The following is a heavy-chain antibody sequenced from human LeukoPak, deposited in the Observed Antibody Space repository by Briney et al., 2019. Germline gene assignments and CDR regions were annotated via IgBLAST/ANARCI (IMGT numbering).Heavy chain of an antibody. D-gene: IGHD4-17*01. CDR3: ARHAPIKTTVATSHAFDI. CDR1: GGSIRSSSYY. CDR2: IYYSGNT. V-gene: IGHV4-39*01. J-gene: IGHJ3*02. Sequence: SETLSLTCTVSGGSIRSSSYYWGWIRQPPGKGLEWIGSIYYSGNTYFYPPLKSRVTISVDTSKNQFSLRLSSVTAADTAVYYCARHAPIKTTVATSHAFDIWGQGTMVTVSS.